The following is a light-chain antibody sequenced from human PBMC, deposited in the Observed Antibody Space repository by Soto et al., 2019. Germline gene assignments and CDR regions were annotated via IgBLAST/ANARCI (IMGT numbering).Light chain of an antibody. J-gene: IGKJ5*01. CDR1: QSVSNRY. CDR3: QQYGSSPPIT. CDR2: GAS. V-gene: IGKV3-20*01. Sequence: EIVLTPSPGTLSLSPGERATLSCRASQSVSNRYLAWYQQKPGQAPRLLISGASSRATGIPDRFSGSGSGTDFTLTISRLEPEDFAVYYCQQYGSSPPITFGQGTRLEIK.